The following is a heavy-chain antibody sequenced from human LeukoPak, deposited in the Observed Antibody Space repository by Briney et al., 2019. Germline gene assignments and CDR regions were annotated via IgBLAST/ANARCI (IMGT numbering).Heavy chain of an antibody. Sequence: SETLSLTCTVSGGSISSGDYYWSWLRQPPGKGLEWLGYIYYSGSTYYNPSLKSRVTISVNTSKNQFSLKLSSVTAADTAVYYCARVLYGSGIYSMDVWGQGTTVTVSS. CDR3: ARVLYGSGIYSMDV. D-gene: IGHD3-10*01. V-gene: IGHV4-30-4*01. CDR2: IYYSGST. J-gene: IGHJ6*02. CDR1: GGSISSGDYY.